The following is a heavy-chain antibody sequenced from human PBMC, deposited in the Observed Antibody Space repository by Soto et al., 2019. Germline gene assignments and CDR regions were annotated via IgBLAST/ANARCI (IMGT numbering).Heavy chain of an antibody. J-gene: IGHJ5*02. CDR3: AKDEVRVLGWFDP. CDR2: ISGSGGST. D-gene: IGHD3-10*01. V-gene: IGHV3-23*01. Sequence: GGSLRLSCAASGFTFSSYAMSWVRQAPGKGLEWVSAISGSGGSTYYANSVKGRFTNSRDNSKNTLYLQMNSLRAEDTAVYYCAKDEVRVLGWFDPWGQGTLVTVSS. CDR1: GFTFSSYA.